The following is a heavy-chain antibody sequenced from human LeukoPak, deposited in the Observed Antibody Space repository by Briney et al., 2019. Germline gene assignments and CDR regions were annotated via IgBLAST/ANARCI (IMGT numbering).Heavy chain of an antibody. CDR3: ARRGSSSHPTFDI. CDR1: GGSISSGGYY. Sequence: PSQTLSLTCTVSGGSISSGGYYWSLIRQHPGKGLEWIGYINYSGSTYYNPSLKSRVTISVDTSKNQFSLKLRFVTAADTAVYYCARRGSSSHPTFDIWGQGTMVTVSS. V-gene: IGHV4-31*03. D-gene: IGHD3-16*01. CDR2: INYSGST. J-gene: IGHJ3*02.